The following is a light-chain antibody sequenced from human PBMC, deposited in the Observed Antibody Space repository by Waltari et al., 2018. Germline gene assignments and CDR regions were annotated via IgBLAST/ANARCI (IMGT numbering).Light chain of an antibody. CDR3: QQFNSYST. CDR1: QSVSDG. V-gene: IGKV1-5*03. Sequence: DFQMTQSPSTLSASVGDRVTITCRASQSVSDGLAWYQQKPGKAPKLLIYKASILESGVPSRFSGSGSGTEFTLTISSLQPDDFATYYCQQFNSYSTFGPGTKVEIK. J-gene: IGKJ3*01. CDR2: KAS.